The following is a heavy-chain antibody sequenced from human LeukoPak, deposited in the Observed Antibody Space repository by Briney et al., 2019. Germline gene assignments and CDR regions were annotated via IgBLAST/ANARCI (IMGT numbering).Heavy chain of an antibody. J-gene: IGHJ6*02. Sequence: SQTLSLTCTVSGGSISSGGYSWSWIRQHPGEGLEWIGYIYYSGSTYYNPSLKSRVTISVDTSKNQFSLKLSSVTAADTAVYYCARDSADFWIVGNYYYGMDVWGQGTTVTVSS. V-gene: IGHV4-31*03. CDR3: ARDSADFWIVGNYYYGMDV. CDR2: IYYSGST. CDR1: GGSISSGGYS. D-gene: IGHD3-3*01.